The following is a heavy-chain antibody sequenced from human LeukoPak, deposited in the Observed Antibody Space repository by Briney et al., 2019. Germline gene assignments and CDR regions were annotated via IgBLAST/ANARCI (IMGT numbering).Heavy chain of an antibody. CDR2: ISGSGGST. V-gene: IGHV3-23*01. D-gene: IGHD1-7*01. Sequence: PGGSLRLSCAASGFTFSSYAMSWVRQAPGKGLEWVSAISGSGGSTYYADSVKGRFTISRDNSKNTLYLQMNSLRAEDTAVYYCAKDAYLLYNWNYAGYFDYWGQGTLVTASS. J-gene: IGHJ4*02. CDR3: AKDAYLLYNWNYAGYFDY. CDR1: GFTFSSYA.